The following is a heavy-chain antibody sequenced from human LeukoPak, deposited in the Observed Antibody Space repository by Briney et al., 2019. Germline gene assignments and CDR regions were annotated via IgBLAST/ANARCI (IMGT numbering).Heavy chain of an antibody. CDR3: ARRIVGASPAFDY. CDR2: ISGSGGST. J-gene: IGHJ4*02. Sequence: GGSLRLFCAAYGFIVDNYAMSWARQAPGTGPEWVSGISGSGGSTYYADSVKGRFTISRDNSKDTLYLQMNSLRAEDTAIYYCARRIVGASPAFDYWGQGTLITVSS. D-gene: IGHD1-26*01. V-gene: IGHV3-23*01. CDR1: GFIVDNYA.